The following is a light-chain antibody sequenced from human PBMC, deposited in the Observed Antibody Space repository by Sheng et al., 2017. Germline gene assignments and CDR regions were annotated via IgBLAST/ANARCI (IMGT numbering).Light chain of an antibody. CDR3: SSYAGSQLYV. Sequence: QSALTQPPSTSGSPGQSVTISCTGTSSDIGTYNLVSWYQQHPGKAPKLMIYEVTKRPSGVPDRFSGSKSGNAASLTVSGLQAEDEADYYCSSYAGSQLYVFGTGTKVTVL. CDR1: SSDIGTYNL. CDR2: EVT. V-gene: IGLV2-8*01. J-gene: IGLJ1*01.